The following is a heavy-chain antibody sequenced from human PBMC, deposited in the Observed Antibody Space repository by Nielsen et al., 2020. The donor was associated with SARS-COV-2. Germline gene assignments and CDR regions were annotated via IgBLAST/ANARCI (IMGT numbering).Heavy chain of an antibody. CDR1: GGSISSSSYY. Sequence: SETLSLTCTVSGGSISSSSYYWGWIRQPPGKGLEWIGNIYYSGTTYYNPSLNSRVAISIDTSRSQFSLKLSSLTAADSAVYYCTRDTGYSSGWSDFWGQGTLVTVSS. CDR2: IYYSGTT. D-gene: IGHD2-15*01. V-gene: IGHV4-39*07. CDR3: TRDTGYSSGWSDF. J-gene: IGHJ5*01.